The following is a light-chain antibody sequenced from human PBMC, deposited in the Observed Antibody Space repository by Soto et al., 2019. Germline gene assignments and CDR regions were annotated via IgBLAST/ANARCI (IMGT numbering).Light chain of an antibody. CDR2: AAS. Sequence: DIQMTQSPSSLSASVGDRVTITCRASQSISSYLNWYQQKPGKAPKLLIYAASSLQSGVPSRFSGSGSGTDFTLTISSLQPEDFATYYCEQSYRTRTFGPVTNVDIK. CDR3: EQSYRTRT. CDR1: QSISSY. V-gene: IGKV1-39*01. J-gene: IGKJ3*01.